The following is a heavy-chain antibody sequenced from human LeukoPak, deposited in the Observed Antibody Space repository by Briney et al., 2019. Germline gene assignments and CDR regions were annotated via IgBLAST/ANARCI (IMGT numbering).Heavy chain of an antibody. D-gene: IGHD6-19*01. CDR2: ISSSGSTI. J-gene: IGHJ4*02. CDR1: GFTFSDYY. V-gene: IGHV3-11*01. CDR3: ARAQYSSGWYVPGY. Sequence: GGSLRLSCAASGFTFSDYYMSWIRQAPGKGLEWASYISSSGSTIYYADSVKGRFTISRDNAKNSLYLQMNSLRAEDTAVYYCARAQYSSGWYVPGYWGQGTLVTVSS.